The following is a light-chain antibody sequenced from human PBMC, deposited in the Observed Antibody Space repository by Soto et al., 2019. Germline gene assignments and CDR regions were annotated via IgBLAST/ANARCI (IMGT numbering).Light chain of an antibody. CDR2: AAS. V-gene: IGKV1-39*01. CDR1: QSISSY. CDR3: QQSYSTLT. Sequence: DIQMTQSPSSLSASVGDRVTITCRASQSISSYLNWYQQKPGKAPKLLIYAASSLQSGVPSRFSGSGSRTDFTLTISSLQPEDFATYYCQQSYSTLTFGPGTKVVIK. J-gene: IGKJ3*01.